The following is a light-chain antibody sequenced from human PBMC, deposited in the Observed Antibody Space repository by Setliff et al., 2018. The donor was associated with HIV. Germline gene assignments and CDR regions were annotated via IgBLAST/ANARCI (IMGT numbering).Light chain of an antibody. Sequence: QSALTQPASVSGSPGQSITISCTGTSNDVGRYDLVSWYQQHPARAPQLIIYQATRRPSGVSNRFSGSKSGNTASLTISGPQAEDEADYYCCSNTGSNTYVFGTGTKVTVL. CDR3: CSNTGSNTYV. J-gene: IGLJ1*01. V-gene: IGLV2-23*01. CDR1: SNDVGRYDL. CDR2: QAT.